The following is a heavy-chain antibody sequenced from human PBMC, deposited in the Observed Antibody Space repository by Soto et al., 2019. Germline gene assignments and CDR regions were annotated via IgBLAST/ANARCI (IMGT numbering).Heavy chain of an antibody. Sequence: PGGALRLCCAASGFTFSSYGMSWVRQAPGKGLEWVSSISGSGGSTYYADSVKGRFTISRDNSKNTLYLQMNSLRAEDTAVYYCAKASAPGGTYFPLWFWGQGTLVTVSS. CDR1: GFTFSSYG. V-gene: IGHV3-23*01. CDR2: ISGSGGST. CDR3: AKASAPGGTYFPLWF. J-gene: IGHJ4*02. D-gene: IGHD1-26*01.